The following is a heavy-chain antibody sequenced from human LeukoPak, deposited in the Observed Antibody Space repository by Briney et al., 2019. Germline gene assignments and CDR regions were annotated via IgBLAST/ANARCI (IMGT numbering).Heavy chain of an antibody. J-gene: IGHJ6*02. CDR3: ARERYCSSTSCYAFWYYYYGMDV. Sequence: GGSLRLSCAASGFIFSSYAMHWVRQAPGKGLEWVAVISYDGSNKYYADSVKGRFTISRDNSKNTLYLQMNSLRAEDTAVYYCARERYCSSTSCYAFWYYYYGMDVWGQGTTVTVSS. CDR1: GFIFSSYA. CDR2: ISYDGSNK. V-gene: IGHV3-30-3*01. D-gene: IGHD2-2*01.